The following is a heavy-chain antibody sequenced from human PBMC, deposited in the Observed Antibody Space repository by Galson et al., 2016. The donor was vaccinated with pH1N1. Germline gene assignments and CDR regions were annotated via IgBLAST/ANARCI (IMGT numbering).Heavy chain of an antibody. D-gene: IGHD3-3*01. Sequence: SLRLSCAASGFTFSRYAMSWVRQAPGKGLEWVSAIRGCGDDTYYATSVKGRFTISRDNSKNTLYLQMNSLRGDDTAVYYCAKLDYDFWSGYYRHFDYWGQGTLVTVSS. CDR3: AKLDYDFWSGYYRHFDY. J-gene: IGHJ4*02. CDR2: IRGCGDDT. CDR1: GFTFSRYA. V-gene: IGHV3-23*01.